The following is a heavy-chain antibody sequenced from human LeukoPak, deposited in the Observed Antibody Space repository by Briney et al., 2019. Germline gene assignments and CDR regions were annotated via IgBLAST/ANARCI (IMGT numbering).Heavy chain of an antibody. V-gene: IGHV3-30*02. CDR1: GFTFSSYG. CDR2: IRYDGTNK. CDR3: ARGAAMVPFEY. D-gene: IGHD5-18*01. J-gene: IGHJ4*02. Sequence: GGSLRLSCAASGFTFSSYGMHWVRQAPGKGLEWVAFIRYDGTNKYYADSVKGRFTISRDNSKNTLYSQMNSLRAEDTAVYYCARGAAMVPFEYWGQGTLVTVSS.